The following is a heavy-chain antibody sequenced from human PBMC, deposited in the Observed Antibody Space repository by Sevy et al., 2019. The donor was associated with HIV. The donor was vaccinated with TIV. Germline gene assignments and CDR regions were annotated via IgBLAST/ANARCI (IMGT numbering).Heavy chain of an antibody. V-gene: IGHV1-69*13. J-gene: IGHJ6*02. CDR2: IIPIFGTA. CDR3: TKGYCSGGSCYSESSYYYYYGMDV. Sequence: ASVKVSCKASGGTFSSYAISWVRQAPGQGLEWMGGIIPIFGTANYAQKFQGRVTITADESTSTAYMELSSLRSEDTAVYYCTKGYCSGGSCYSESSYYYYYGMDVWGQGTTVTVSS. CDR1: GGTFSSYA. D-gene: IGHD2-15*01.